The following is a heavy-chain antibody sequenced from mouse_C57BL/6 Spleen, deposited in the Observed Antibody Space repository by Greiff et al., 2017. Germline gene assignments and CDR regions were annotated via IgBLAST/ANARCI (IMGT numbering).Heavy chain of an antibody. CDR3: ARDGDGLYYFDY. J-gene: IGHJ2*01. Sequence: VQLQQPGAELVMPGASVKLSCKASGYTFTSYWMHWVKQRPGQGLEWIGVIDPSASYPNYNQKFKGKSTLTVDKSSSTAYMQLSSLTSEDSAVYYCARDGDGLYYFDYWGQGTTLTVSS. CDR1: GYTFTSYW. D-gene: IGHD2-3*01. CDR2: IDPSASYP. V-gene: IGHV1-69*01.